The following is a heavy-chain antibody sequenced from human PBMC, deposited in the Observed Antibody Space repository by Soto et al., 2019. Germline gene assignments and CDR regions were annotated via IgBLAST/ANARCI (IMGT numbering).Heavy chain of an antibody. V-gene: IGHV1-69*06. J-gene: IGHJ5*02. CDR1: GGTFSSYA. CDR3: ERGYSSGYFKRQWFDT. CDR2: IIPIFGTA. Sequence: PSVKVSCKASGGTFSSYAISWVRQAPGQGLEWMGGIIPIFGTANYAQKFQGRVTITADKSTSTAYMELSSLRSEETAVYYCERGYSSGYFKRQWFDTWGQGTLVTVSS. D-gene: IGHD3-22*01.